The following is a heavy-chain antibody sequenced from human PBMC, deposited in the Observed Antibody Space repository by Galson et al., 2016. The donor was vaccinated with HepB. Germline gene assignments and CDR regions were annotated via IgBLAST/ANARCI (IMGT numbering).Heavy chain of an antibody. CDR2: TYYRSKWYN. CDR1: GDSVSSNSAA. Sequence: CAISGDSVSSNSAACNWIRQSPSRGLEWLGRTYYRSKWYNDYAVSVKSRIIVNPDTPKNQFSLQLNSVTPEDTAVYYCVEQRKGAPYGMDVWGQGTTVTVSS. J-gene: IGHJ6*02. D-gene: IGHD1/OR15-1a*01. CDR3: VEQRKGAPYGMDV. V-gene: IGHV6-1*01.